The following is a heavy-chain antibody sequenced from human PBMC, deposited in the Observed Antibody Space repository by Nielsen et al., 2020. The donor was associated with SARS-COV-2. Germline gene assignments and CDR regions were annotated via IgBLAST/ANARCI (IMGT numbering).Heavy chain of an antibody. CDR3: ARVMEGDDFWSGYSNGVDV. J-gene: IGHJ6*02. Sequence: ASVKVSCKASGYTFISYPITWVRQAPGQGLEWMGWISVYSGLTNYAQRLQGRVTMTTDTSTTTAYMELRSLRSDDTAVYYCARVMEGDDFWSGYSNGVDVWGQGTTVSVS. D-gene: IGHD3-3*01. CDR1: GYTFISYP. CDR2: ISVYSGLT. V-gene: IGHV1-18*01.